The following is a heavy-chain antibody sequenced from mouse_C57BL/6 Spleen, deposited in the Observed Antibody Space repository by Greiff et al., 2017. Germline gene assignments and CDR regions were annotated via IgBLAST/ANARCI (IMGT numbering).Heavy chain of an antibody. D-gene: IGHD1-1*01. CDR1: GYAFSSYW. Sequence: VKLQQSGAELVKPGASVKISCKASGYAFSSYWMNWVKQRPGKGLEWIGQIYPGDGDTNYNGKFKGKATLTADKSSSTAYMQLSSLTSEDSAVYFCAREDYGSSYSYAMDYWGQGTSVTVSS. CDR2: IYPGDGDT. V-gene: IGHV1-80*01. CDR3: AREDYGSSYSYAMDY. J-gene: IGHJ4*01.